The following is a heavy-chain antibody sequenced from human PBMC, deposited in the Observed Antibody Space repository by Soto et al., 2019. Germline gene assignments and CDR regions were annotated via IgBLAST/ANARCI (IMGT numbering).Heavy chain of an antibody. V-gene: IGHV4-4*02. CDR2: IYHSGST. Sequence: SETLSLTCGVSGGSISSSNWWSWVRQPPRKGLEWIGEIYHSGSTNYNPSLKSRVTISVDKSKNQFSLKLSSVTAADTAVYYCAREPPATTVTTGNWFDPWGQGTLVTVSS. J-gene: IGHJ5*02. CDR3: AREPPATTVTTGNWFDP. CDR1: GGSISSSNW. D-gene: IGHD4-17*01.